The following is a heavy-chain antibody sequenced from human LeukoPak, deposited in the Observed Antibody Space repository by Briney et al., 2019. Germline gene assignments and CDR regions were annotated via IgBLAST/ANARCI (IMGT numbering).Heavy chain of an antibody. V-gene: IGHV3-21*01. CDR3: ALVGATSWAPFDY. CDR2: ISSSSSYI. CDR1: GFTFSRFS. J-gene: IGHJ4*02. D-gene: IGHD1-26*01. Sequence: GGSLALSCAVSGFTFSRFSMTWVRQAPGKGLEWVSSISSSSSYIYYRDSVKGRFPISRDNAKNSLYLQMHSLRAEDTAVYYCALVGATSWAPFDYWGQGTLVTVSS.